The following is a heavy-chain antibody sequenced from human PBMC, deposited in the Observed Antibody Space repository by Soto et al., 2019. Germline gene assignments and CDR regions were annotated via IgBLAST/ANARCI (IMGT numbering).Heavy chain of an antibody. CDR2: IYYSGST. V-gene: IGHV4-31*03. CDR3: ALWYQLLFWLDP. CDR1: GGSISSGGYY. J-gene: IGHJ5*02. D-gene: IGHD2-2*01. Sequence: SETLSLTCTVSGGSISSGGYYWSWIRQHPGKGLEWIGYIYYSGSTYYNPSLKSRVTISVDTSKNQLSLKLSSVTAADTAVYYCALWYQLLFWLDPWGQGTLVTVSS.